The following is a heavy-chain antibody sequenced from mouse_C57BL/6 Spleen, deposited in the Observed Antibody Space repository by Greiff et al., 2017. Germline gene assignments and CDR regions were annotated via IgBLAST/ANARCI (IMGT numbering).Heavy chain of an antibody. CDR3: TRKEWYCDV. CDR1: GYTFTSYW. J-gene: IGHJ1*03. CDR2: IYPGNSDT. Sequence: DVQLQESGTVLARPGASVKMSCKTSGYTFTSYWMHWVKQRPGQGLEWIGAIYPGNSDTSYNQKFQGKAKLTAVTSASTAYMELSSLTNEDSAVYYCTRKEWYCDVWGTGTTVTVSS. V-gene: IGHV1-5*01.